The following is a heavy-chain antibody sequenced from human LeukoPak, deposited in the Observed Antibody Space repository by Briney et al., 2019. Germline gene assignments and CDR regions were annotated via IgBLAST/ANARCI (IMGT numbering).Heavy chain of an antibody. CDR2: ISSSSSFM. D-gene: IGHD2-21*01. J-gene: IGHJ4*02. CDR1: GFTFSSYS. Sequence: GGSLRLSCTVSGFTFSSYSLNWVRQAPGKGLEWVSSISSSSSFMYYADPVKGRFTISRDNAKNALYLQMNSLRAEDTAVYYCARVDHSLGKTYFDYWGQGTLVIVSS. V-gene: IGHV3-21*01. CDR3: ARVDHSLGKTYFDY.